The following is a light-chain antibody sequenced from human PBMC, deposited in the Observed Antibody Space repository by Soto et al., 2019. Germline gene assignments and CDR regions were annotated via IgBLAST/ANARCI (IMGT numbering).Light chain of an antibody. J-gene: IGLJ1*01. V-gene: IGLV2-18*02. Sequence: QSVLTQPPSVSGSPGQSVTISCTGTSSDVGKYDRVSWYQHPPGTAPKLIIYEVTNRPSGVPARFSGSKSGNTASLTISGLQAEDEADYYCSSYTSTSRYVFGAGTKVTVL. CDR2: EVT. CDR1: SSDVGKYDR. CDR3: SSYTSTSRYV.